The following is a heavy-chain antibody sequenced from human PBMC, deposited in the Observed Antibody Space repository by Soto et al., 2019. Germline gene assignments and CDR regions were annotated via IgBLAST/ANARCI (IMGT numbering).Heavy chain of an antibody. D-gene: IGHD3-9*01. V-gene: IGHV1-18*01. CDR1: GYTFTSYG. J-gene: IGHJ4*02. Sequence: ASVQVSCKASGYTFTSYGISWVRQAPGQGLEWMGWISAYNGNTNYAQKLQGRVTMTTDTSTSTAYMELRSLRSDDTAVYYCARVYDILTGPRDDFDYWGQGTLVTVSS. CDR2: ISAYNGNT. CDR3: ARVYDILTGPRDDFDY.